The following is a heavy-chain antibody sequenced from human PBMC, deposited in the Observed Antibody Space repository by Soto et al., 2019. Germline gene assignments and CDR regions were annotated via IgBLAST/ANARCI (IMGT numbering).Heavy chain of an antibody. CDR1: GDSVSSNSAA. J-gene: IGHJ5*02. Sequence: PSQTLSLTCATSGDSVSSNSAAWNWIRQSPSRGLEWLGRTYYRSKWYNDYAVSVKSRITINPDTSKNQFSLQLNSVTPEDTAVNYCARDRGVVVPAAIMGAWFDPWGQGTLVTVSS. V-gene: IGHV6-1*01. CDR3: ARDRGVVVPAAIMGAWFDP. D-gene: IGHD2-2*01. CDR2: TYYRSKWYN.